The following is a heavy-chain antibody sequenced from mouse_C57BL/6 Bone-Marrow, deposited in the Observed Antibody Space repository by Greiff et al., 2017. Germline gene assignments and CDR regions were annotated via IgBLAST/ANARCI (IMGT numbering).Heavy chain of an antibody. J-gene: IGHJ1*03. V-gene: IGHV2-5*01. CDR3: ANYGNAWYFDV. CDR1: GFSLTSSG. Sequence: QVQLKESGPGLVQPSQSLSITCTVSGFSLTSSGVHWVRQSPGKGLEWLGVIWSGGSTDYNAAFLSRLSITNDNSKSQVFCKMNSLQADDTAIYYCANYGNAWYFDVWGTGTTVTVSS. CDR2: IWSGGST. D-gene: IGHD2-1*01.